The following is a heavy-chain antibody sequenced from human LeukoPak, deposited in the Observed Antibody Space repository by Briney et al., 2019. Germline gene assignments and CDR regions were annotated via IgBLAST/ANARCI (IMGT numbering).Heavy chain of an antibody. V-gene: IGHV4-59*08. Sequence: SETLSLTCTVSGGSISSYYWSWIRQPPVKGLEWIGYIYYSGSTNYNPSLKSRVTTSVDTSKNQFSLKLSSVTAADTAVYYCARSHDSSGYYSWYFDYWGQGTLVTVSS. CDR2: IYYSGST. J-gene: IGHJ4*02. CDR3: ARSHDSSGYYSWYFDY. CDR1: GGSISSYY. D-gene: IGHD3-22*01.